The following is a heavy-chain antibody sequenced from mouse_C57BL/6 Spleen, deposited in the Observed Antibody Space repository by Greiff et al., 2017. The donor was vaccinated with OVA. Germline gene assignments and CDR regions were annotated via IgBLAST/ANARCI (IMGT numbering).Heavy chain of an antibody. CDR2: INPYNGGT. D-gene: IGHD2-4*01. CDR1: GYTFTDYY. V-gene: IGHV1-19*01. CDR3: ARCEDYVLGFDV. J-gene: IGHJ1*03. Sequence: EVQLQQSGPVLVKPGASVKMSCKASGYTFTDYYMNWVKQSHGKSLEWIGVINPYNGGTSYNQKFKGKATLTVDKSSSTAYMELNSLTSEDSAVYYCARCEDYVLGFDVWGTGTTVTVSS.